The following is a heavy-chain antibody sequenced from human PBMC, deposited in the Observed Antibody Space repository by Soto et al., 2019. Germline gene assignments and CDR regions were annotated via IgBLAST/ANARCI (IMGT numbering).Heavy chain of an antibody. CDR1: XXXXXDXA. Sequence: LXLSXAASXXXXXDXAMSWVRXAPGMWLEWVSVVGGQGSNTYYAVSVRGRFTVSRDDSRNTLYLRMDSLRVEDTAVFYCAKDFVSRNGIHDPFDLWGHGTMVTVSS. J-gene: IGHJ3*01. CDR3: AKDFVSRNGIHDPFDL. CDR2: VGGQGSNT. V-gene: IGHV3-23*01. D-gene: IGHD3-3*01.